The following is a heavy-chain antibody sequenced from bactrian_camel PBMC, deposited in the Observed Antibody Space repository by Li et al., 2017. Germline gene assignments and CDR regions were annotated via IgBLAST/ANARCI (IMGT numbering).Heavy chain of an antibody. V-gene: IGHV3S31*01. J-gene: IGHJ4*01. CDR3: AKDLFTDYAR. CDR2: IVSGGAST. CDR1: GFTFSSHT. D-gene: IGHD4*01. Sequence: VQLVESGGGLVQPGGSLRLSCAVSGFTFSSHTMSWVRQAPGKGLEWVSSIVSGGASTYYADSVKGRFTISRDNTKNILYLQMNSLKSEDTALYYCAKDLFTDYARWGQGTQVTVS.